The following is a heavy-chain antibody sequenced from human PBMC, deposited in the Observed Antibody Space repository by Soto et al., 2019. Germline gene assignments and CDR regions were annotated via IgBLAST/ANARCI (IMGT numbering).Heavy chain of an antibody. Sequence: PSETLSLTCTVSGGSISPHYWSWIRQHPGKGLEWIGYIYYSGFTYYNPSLKSRVTISVDTSKNQFSPKLSSVTAADTAVYYCARSVTPWGQGTLVTVSS. V-gene: IGHV4-59*06. J-gene: IGHJ5*02. CDR1: GGSISPHY. D-gene: IGHD3-10*01. CDR3: ARSVTP. CDR2: IYYSGFT.